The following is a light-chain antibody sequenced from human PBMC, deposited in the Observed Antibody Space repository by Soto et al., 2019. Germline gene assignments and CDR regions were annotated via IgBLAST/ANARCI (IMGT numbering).Light chain of an antibody. CDR1: QSVPSDW. CDR3: QQYGNFPYT. V-gene: IGKV3-20*01. J-gene: IGKJ2*01. CDR2: GAS. Sequence: EIVLTQSPGTLSLSPGERATLSCRASQSVPSDWLAWYRHKPGQAPRLLIYGASSRATGVPDRVSGSGSGTDFTLTINIAVYYCQQYGNFPYTFGQGTKLEIK.